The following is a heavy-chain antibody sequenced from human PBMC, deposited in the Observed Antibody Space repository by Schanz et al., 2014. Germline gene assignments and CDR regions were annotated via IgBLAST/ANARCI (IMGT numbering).Heavy chain of an antibody. Sequence: QLVGSGGGLIQPGGSLRLSCAASGFAFSVYGMHWVRQAPGKGLEWVSVIYSGIGAYYADSVKDRFTVSRDNSKNTVYLQMNRLRAEDTAVYYCARVHHYDPSGWGYFDYWGQGALXTVSS. CDR3: ARVHHYDPSGWGYFDY. D-gene: IGHD3-22*01. CDR2: IYSGIGA. J-gene: IGHJ4*02. V-gene: IGHV3-NL1*01. CDR1: GFAFSVYG.